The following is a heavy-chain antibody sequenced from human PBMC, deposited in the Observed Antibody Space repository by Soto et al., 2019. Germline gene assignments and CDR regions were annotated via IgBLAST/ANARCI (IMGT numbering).Heavy chain of an antibody. CDR3: AASIFYYGMDV. CDR2: IYPGDSDT. Sequence: GESVKISCKGSGYTFTNYWIGWVLQMPGKGLEWMGIIYPGDSDTKYNPSFQGQVTISADKSITTTYLRWTSLKASDTAIYYCAASIFYYGMDVWGQGTTVTVSS. J-gene: IGHJ6*02. CDR1: GYTFTNYW. V-gene: IGHV5-51*01.